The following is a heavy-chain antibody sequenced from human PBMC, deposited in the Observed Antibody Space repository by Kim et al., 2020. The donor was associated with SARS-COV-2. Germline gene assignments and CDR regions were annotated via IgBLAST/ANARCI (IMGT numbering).Heavy chain of an antibody. V-gene: IGHV1-69*13. CDR1: GGTFSSYA. D-gene: IGHD3-10*01. J-gene: IGHJ4*02. CDR3: ARSYYYGSGSHDY. CDR2: IIPIFGTA. Sequence: SVKVSCKASGGTFSSYAISWVRQAPGQGLEWMGGIIPIFGTANYAQKFQGRVTITADESTSTAYMELSSLRSEDTAVYYCARSYYYGSGSHDYWGQGTLVTVSS.